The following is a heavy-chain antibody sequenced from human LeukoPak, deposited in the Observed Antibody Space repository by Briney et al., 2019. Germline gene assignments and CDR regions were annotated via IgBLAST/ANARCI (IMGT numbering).Heavy chain of an antibody. CDR3: TRISGGSDCSGGTCYLRHRFDP. CDR2: IFSNDKK. CDR1: GFSLSNPTTG. J-gene: IGHJ5*02. Sequence: SGPVLVKPTETLTLTCTVSGFSLSNPTTGVSWIRQPPGKALEWLAHIFSNDKKSYITSLKTRLTISKDTSKSQVVLTMTNMDPVDTATYYCTRISGGSDCSGGTCYLRHRFDPWGQGTLVTVSS. V-gene: IGHV2-26*01. D-gene: IGHD2-15*01.